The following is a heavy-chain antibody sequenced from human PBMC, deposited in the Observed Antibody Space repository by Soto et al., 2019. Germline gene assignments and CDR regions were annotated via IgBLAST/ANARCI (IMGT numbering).Heavy chain of an antibody. D-gene: IGHD2-15*01. CDR3: AADGDCSGGNCYPYNFDY. CDR1: GFTFTSSA. V-gene: IGHV1-58*01. Sequence: QMQLVQSGPEVKKPGTSVKVSCKASGFTFTSSAVQCVRQARGQRLEWIGWIVVGSGETNYAQKFQERVTITRDMSTSTAYMELSSLRSEDTAVYYCAADGDCSGGNCYPYNFDYWGQGTLVTVSS. J-gene: IGHJ4*02. CDR2: IVVGSGET.